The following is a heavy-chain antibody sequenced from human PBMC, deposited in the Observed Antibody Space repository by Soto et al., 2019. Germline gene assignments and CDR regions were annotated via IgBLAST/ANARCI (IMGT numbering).Heavy chain of an antibody. CDR1: GFTFCSYA. J-gene: IGHJ3*02. CDR3: ARDRHYYDSSGYYPDI. Sequence: GGSLRLSCAASGFTFCSYAMHWVRQAPGKGLEWVAVISYDGSNKYYADSVKGRFTISRDNSKNTLYLQMNSLRAEDTAVYYCARDRHYYDSSGYYPDIWGQGTMVTVSS. V-gene: IGHV3-30-3*01. CDR2: ISYDGSNK. D-gene: IGHD3-22*01.